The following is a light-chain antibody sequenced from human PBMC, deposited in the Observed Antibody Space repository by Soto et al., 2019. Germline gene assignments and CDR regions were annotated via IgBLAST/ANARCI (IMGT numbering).Light chain of an antibody. CDR2: GAS. CDR3: QQYGSSLLT. Sequence: EIVMTQSPATLSVSPGERATLSCRASQGIGSTLAWYQQKPGQAPRLLIYGASSRATGIPDRFSGSGSGTDFTLTISRLEPEDFAVYYCQQYGSSLLTFGQGTKVDIK. J-gene: IGKJ1*01. CDR1: QGIGST. V-gene: IGKV3-20*01.